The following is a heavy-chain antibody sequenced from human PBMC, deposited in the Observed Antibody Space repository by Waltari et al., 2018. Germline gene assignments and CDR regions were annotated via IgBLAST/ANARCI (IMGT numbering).Heavy chain of an antibody. V-gene: IGHV4-61*02. CDR1: GGSISSGSYY. J-gene: IGHJ3*02. CDR3: ARVSPVKSYDQSAGDI. CDR2: NYTSGRT. Sequence: QVQLQESGPGLVKPSQTLSLTCTVSGGSISSGSYYWSWIRQPAGKGLEWSGRNYTSGRTNYNPHLKRRDTIAVDTTKNQFSLKLRPVTAADTAVYYCARVSPVKSYDQSAGDIWGQGTMVTVSS. D-gene: IGHD3-22*01.